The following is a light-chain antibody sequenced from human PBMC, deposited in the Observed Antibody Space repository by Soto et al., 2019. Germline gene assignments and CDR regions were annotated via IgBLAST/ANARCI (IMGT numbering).Light chain of an antibody. V-gene: IGLV2-11*01. Sequence: QSVLTQPRSVSGSPGQSVTISCTGASSDLGGYNYVSWYRQHPGKAPKLMIYDVSKRPPGVPDRFSGSKSGNTASLTISGLQPEDEADYYCCSYAGGYTAYAIGTGHKVT. CDR3: CSYAGGYTAYA. J-gene: IGLJ1*01. CDR1: SSDLGGYNY. CDR2: DVS.